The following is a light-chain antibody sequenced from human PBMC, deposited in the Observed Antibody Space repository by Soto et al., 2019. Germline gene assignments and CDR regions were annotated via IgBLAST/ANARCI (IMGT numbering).Light chain of an antibody. CDR3: QHYNSYSEA. CDR1: QTISNW. J-gene: IGKJ1*01. V-gene: IGKV1-5*03. Sequence: IQLTQSPSSLSASVGDRVTITCKASQTISNWLAWYQQKPGKAPKLLIYKASTLESGVPSRFRGSGSGTEFTLTISSLQPDDFATYYCQHYNSYSEAFGQGTKVDIK. CDR2: KAS.